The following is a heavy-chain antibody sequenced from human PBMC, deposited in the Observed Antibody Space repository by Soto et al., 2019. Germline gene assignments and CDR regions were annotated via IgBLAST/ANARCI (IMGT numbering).Heavy chain of an antibody. CDR3: ARLGDYYQSLGT. J-gene: IGHJ5*02. Sequence: SETLSVTCSVSGGSLDNYYGTWIRQPPGKGLEFIGYIYYKGTTTYNPSLKSRVAISIDTSKNQFSLQLTSVIAADTAIYYCARLGDYYQSLGTWGRGTLVTVS. CDR2: IYYKGTT. V-gene: IGHV4-59*08. CDR1: GGSLDNYY. D-gene: IGHD3-22*01.